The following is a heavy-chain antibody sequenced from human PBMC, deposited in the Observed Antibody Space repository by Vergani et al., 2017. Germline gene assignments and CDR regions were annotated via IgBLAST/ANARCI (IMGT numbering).Heavy chain of an antibody. CDR3: ARDPRGYGGDPEDYYYGMVG. J-gene: IGHJ6*01. D-gene: IGHD2-21*02. CDR2: IIPVLGKT. Sequence: QVQLVQSGAEVKKPGSSVKVSCKASGATFRSNTISWVRQVPGQGLEWMGRIIPVLGKTKYAQDFQGRLTITADTSTSTAYMELTSLRSQDTAVYYCARDPRGYGGDPEDYYYGMVGWGQGTTVTVSS. CDR1: GATFRSNT. V-gene: IGHV1-69*08.